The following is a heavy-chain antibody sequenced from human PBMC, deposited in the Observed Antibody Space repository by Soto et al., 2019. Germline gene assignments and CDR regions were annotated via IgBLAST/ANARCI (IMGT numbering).Heavy chain of an antibody. CDR1: QFSFRSYA. Sequence: QVHLVESGGGVVQHGRSLRLSCAASQFSFRSYAMHWLRQSPGKGLEWVAVISFDGHSLHYADSVRDRFNISRHNSKNPLYLQMTNLRPEDTAVYYGARTFDTITYYFDYWGQGTVVTVSS. J-gene: IGHJ4*02. CDR2: ISFDGHSL. V-gene: IGHV3-30-3*01. CDR3: ARTFDTITYYFDY. D-gene: IGHD3-9*01.